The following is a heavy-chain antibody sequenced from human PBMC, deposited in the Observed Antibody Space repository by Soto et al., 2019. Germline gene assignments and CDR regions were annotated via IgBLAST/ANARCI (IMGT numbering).Heavy chain of an antibody. Sequence: RGESLKISCKGSGYIFTTYWIGWVRQMPGKGLEWMGIIYPIDSDIKYSPSFQGQVTFSVDKSISTAYLQWSSLKASDTAMYFCATYQDPYYYGMDVWGQGTTVTVSS. CDR2: IYPIDSDI. J-gene: IGHJ6*02. CDR1: GYIFTTYW. V-gene: IGHV5-51*01. CDR3: ATYQDPYYYGMDV. D-gene: IGHD2-2*01.